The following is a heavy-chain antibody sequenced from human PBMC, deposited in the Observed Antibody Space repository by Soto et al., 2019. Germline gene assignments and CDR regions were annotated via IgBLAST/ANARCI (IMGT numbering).Heavy chain of an antibody. CDR3: ARSGSLVAAAETDYYYGMDV. CDR1: GYTFTGYY. J-gene: IGHJ6*02. V-gene: IGHV1-2*04. CDR2: INPNSGGT. Sequence: GASVKVSFKASGYTFTGYYMHWVRQAPGQGLEWMGWINPNSGGTNYAQKFQGWVTMTRDTSISTAYMELSRLRSDDTAVYYCARSGSLVAAAETDYYYGMDVWGQGTTVTVSS. D-gene: IGHD6-13*01.